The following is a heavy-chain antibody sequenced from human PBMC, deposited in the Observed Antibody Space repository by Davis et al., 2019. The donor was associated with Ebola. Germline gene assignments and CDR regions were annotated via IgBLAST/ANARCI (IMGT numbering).Heavy chain of an antibody. V-gene: IGHV3-74*01. Sequence: PGGSLRLSCAASGFAFSSYVMHWVRQAPGKGLVWVSRISHDGTITTYADSVQGRFIISRDNARSTLFLQMNSLREEDTAVYYCGRDLSGKFDSWGQGTLVTVSS. CDR1: GFAFSSYV. CDR2: ISHDGTIT. J-gene: IGHJ5*01. D-gene: IGHD5-12*01. CDR3: GRDLSGKFDS.